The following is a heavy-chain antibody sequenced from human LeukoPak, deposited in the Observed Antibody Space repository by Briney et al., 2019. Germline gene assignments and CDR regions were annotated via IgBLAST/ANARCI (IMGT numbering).Heavy chain of an antibody. CDR2: IYSGGST. J-gene: IGHJ4*02. CDR1: GFTVSSNY. D-gene: IGHD3-3*01. CDR3: ARGYDFWSGYYTPTFGLDY. Sequence: GGSLRLSCAASGFTVSSNYMSWVRQAPGKGLEWVSVIYSGGSTYYADSVKGRFTTSRDNSKNTLYLQMNSLRAEDTAVYYCARGYDFWSGYYTPTFGLDYWGQGTLVTVSS. V-gene: IGHV3-66*01.